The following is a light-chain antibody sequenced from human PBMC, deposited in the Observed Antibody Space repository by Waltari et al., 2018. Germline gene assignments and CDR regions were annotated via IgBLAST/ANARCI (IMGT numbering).Light chain of an antibody. V-gene: IGLV3-19*01. CDR3: NSRDNSGNHLV. CDR1: NLRIYY. CDR2: GQK. Sequence: SSGLTQDPAVSVALGQTARITCQGDNLRIYYASWYQQKPGQAPVLVFSGQKHRPSGIPDRFSGSNSGDTSSLTITGAQAEDEADYYCNSRDNSGNHLVFGAGTKLTVL. J-gene: IGLJ3*02.